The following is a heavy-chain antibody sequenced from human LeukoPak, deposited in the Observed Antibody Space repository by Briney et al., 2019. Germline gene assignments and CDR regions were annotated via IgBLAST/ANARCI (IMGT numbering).Heavy chain of an antibody. J-gene: IGHJ3*02. CDR1: EFTFTSYE. CDR3: ARGASIAARDDAFDI. CDR2: ISSSGNTI. Sequence: AGGSLRLSCAASEFTFTSYELNWVRQAPGKGLEWVSYISSSGNTISYADSVKGRFTISRDNARNSLYLQVIRLRAEDAAVYYCARGASIAARDDAFDIWGQGTMVTVSS. D-gene: IGHD6-6*01. V-gene: IGHV3-48*03.